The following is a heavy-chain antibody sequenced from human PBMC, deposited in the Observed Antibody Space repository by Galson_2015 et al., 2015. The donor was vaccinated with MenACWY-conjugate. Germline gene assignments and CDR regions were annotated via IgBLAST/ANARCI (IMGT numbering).Heavy chain of an antibody. CDR3: VRAFNADPVY. CDR2: MNGDGSII. D-gene: IGHD2-8*01. CDR1: GFIFSSHW. J-gene: IGHJ4*02. V-gene: IGHV3-74*01. Sequence: SLRLSCAGSGFIFSSHWMHWVRHLPGEGLVWVSRMNGDGSIIDYADSVKGRFTTSRDNAKNMVFLQMDRLRAEDTAVYYCVRAFNADPVYWCQGTLFTVSS.